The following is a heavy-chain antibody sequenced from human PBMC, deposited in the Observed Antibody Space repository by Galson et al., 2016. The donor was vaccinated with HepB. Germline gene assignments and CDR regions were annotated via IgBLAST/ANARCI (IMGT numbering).Heavy chain of an antibody. Sequence: LVKVSCKASGGTLSSYTISWVRQAPGQGLEWMGGIIPIFGTTNYAQKFQGRVTVTADESTSTAYMDLTSLTSEDTAVYYCAQFCSTTSCYEAGYYPGMDVWGQGTTVTVSS. V-gene: IGHV1-69*13. D-gene: IGHD2-2*01. CDR3: AQFCSTTSCYEAGYYPGMDV. CDR1: GGTLSSYT. CDR2: IIPIFGTT. J-gene: IGHJ6*02.